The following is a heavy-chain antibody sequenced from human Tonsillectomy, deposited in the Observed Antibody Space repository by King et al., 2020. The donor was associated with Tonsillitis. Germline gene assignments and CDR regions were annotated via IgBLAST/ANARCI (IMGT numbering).Heavy chain of an antibody. CDR2: ITRDGGSA. CDR3: GKEQKKYFEA. CDR1: GFTFDDYT. D-gene: IGHD2/OR15-2a*01. Sequence: VQLVESGGVVVQPGGSLRLSCVDSGFTFDDYTMHWVRQAPGKGLEWVSLITRDGGSAFFADFVKGRFTISRDNSKNSLYLQMNSLSSEDTAFYYCGKEQKKYFEAWGQGTLVTVSS. V-gene: IGHV3-43*01. J-gene: IGHJ4*02.